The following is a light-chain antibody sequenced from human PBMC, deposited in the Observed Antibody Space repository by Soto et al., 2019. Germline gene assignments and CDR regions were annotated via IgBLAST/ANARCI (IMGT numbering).Light chain of an antibody. CDR2: DAS. CDR3: LQRGDWPPLT. CDR1: QSVGSS. V-gene: IGKV3-11*01. J-gene: IGKJ1*01. Sequence: EIVLTQSPATLSLSPGERATLSCRASQSVGSSLAWYQQKPGQAPRLLIYDASNRATGIPARFSGSGSGTDFTLTISSLESEDFAVYYCLQRGDWPPLTFGQGTKVXIK.